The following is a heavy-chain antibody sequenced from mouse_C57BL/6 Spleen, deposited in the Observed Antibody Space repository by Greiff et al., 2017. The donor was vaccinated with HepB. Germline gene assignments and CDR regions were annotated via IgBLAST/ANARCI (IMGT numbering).Heavy chain of an antibody. J-gene: IGHJ3*01. Sequence: VQLQQSVAELVRPGASVKLSCTASGFNIKNPYMHWVKQRPEQGLEWIGRIDPANGNTKYAPKFQGKATITADTSSNTAYLQLSSLTSEDTAIYYCAPFGYDYDEVWFAYWGQGTLVTVSA. CDR2: IDPANGNT. V-gene: IGHV14-3*01. CDR3: APFGYDYDEVWFAY. CDR1: GFNIKNPY. D-gene: IGHD2-4*01.